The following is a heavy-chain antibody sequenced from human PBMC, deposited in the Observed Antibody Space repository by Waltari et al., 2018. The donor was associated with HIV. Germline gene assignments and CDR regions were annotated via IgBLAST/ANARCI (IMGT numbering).Heavy chain of an antibody. V-gene: IGHV1-45*02. J-gene: IGHJ6*02. CDR2: XTPFNGNT. CDR3: XRXRDXGSGKDYDMDV. CDR1: GHTLPHRH. Sequence: QMQLVQPGAGGKKTGSSXKVACKAPGHTLPHRHLHRVRQAPGXXLECRGWXTPFNGNTNYAQKXQXRVXIXRDRSMSTXYMELXSLRFEDTAMXYXXRXRDXGSGKDYDMDVWGQGTTVTVSS. D-gene: IGHD3-10*01.